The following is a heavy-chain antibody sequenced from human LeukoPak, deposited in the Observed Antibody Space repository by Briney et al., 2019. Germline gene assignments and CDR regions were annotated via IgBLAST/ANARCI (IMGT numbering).Heavy chain of an antibody. V-gene: IGHV4-38-2*01. Sequence: GSQRLSCVVSGFTVSSNYMSWVRQAPGKGLEWVGNVYHGVSTYYNPSLKSRVTISVDTSKNQFSLKLSSVTAADTAVYYCARLIEGYYDSSGYYTFDYWGQGTLVTVSS. D-gene: IGHD3-22*01. CDR2: VYHGVST. CDR3: ARLIEGYYDSSGYYTFDY. CDR1: GFTVSSNY. J-gene: IGHJ4*02.